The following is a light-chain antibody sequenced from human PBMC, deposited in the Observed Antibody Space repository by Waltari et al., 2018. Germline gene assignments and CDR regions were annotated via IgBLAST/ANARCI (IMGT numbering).Light chain of an antibody. V-gene: IGKV1-39*01. CDR2: AAS. Sequence: MTQSPSSLSASVGDRVTITCRASQSISSYLNWYQQKPGIAPKLLIYAASSLQSGVPSRFSGSGSGRDFTLIISSLQPEDFATYSCQQSYSHTRTFGQGTKVEIK. CDR3: QQSYSHTRT. CDR1: QSISSY. J-gene: IGKJ1*01.